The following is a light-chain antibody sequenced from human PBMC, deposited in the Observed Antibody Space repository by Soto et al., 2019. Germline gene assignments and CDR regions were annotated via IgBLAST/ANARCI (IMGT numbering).Light chain of an antibody. J-gene: IGKJ2*02. CDR1: QSVSSSY. CDR2: GAS. CDR3: QQWGT. V-gene: IGKV3-20*01. Sequence: EIVLTQSPDTLSLSPGERATLSCRASQSVSSSYLAWYQQKPGQAPRLLIYGASSRATGIPDRFSGSGSGTDFTLTISRLEPEDFAVYYCQQWGTFGQGTKLEIK.